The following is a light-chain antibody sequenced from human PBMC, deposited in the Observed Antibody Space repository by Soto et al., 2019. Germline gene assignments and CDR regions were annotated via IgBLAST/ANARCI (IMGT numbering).Light chain of an antibody. CDR3: QSFDSSLSSVI. J-gene: IGLJ2*01. V-gene: IGLV1-40*01. CDR2: GNT. Sequence: QSVLTQPPSVSGAPGQRVTISCSGSKSNIGAGYDVHWYQQLPGSAPKLLIYGNTNRPSGVPDRFSGSKSGTSASLAVTRLQAEDEADYYCQSFDSSLSSVIFGGGTQLTVL. CDR1: KSNIGAGYD.